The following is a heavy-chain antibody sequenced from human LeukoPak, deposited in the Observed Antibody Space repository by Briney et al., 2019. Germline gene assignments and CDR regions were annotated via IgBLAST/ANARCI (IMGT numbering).Heavy chain of an antibody. J-gene: IGHJ4*02. CDR3: AHDSPGNYGFDY. Sequence: SGPTLVNPTQTLTLTCTFSGFSLSTSGVGVAWIRQPPGKALEWLALIYGNDNKRYSPSLKSRLTITKDTSENQVVLRMTSMDPVDTATYHCAHDSPGNYGFDYWGQGTLVTVSS. D-gene: IGHD3-16*01. V-gene: IGHV2-5*01. CDR2: IYGNDNK. CDR1: GFSLSTSGVG.